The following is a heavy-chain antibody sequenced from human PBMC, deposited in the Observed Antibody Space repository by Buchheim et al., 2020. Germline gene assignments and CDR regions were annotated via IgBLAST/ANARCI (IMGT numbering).Heavy chain of an antibody. CDR3: AKDAHCSSTSCYPDY. J-gene: IGHJ4*02. V-gene: IGHV3-30*18. Sequence: QVQLVESGGGVVQPGRSLRLSCAASGFTFSSYGMHWVRQAPGKGLEGVAVISYDGSNKYYADSVKGRFTISRDNSKNTLYLQMNSLRAEDTAVYYCAKDAHCSSTSCYPDYWGQGTL. CDR1: GFTFSSYG. CDR2: ISYDGSNK. D-gene: IGHD2-2*01.